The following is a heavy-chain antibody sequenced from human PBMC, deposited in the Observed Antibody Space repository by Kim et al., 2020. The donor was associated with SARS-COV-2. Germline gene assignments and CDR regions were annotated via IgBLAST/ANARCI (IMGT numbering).Heavy chain of an antibody. D-gene: IGHD3-22*01. CDR2: INHSGST. Sequence: SETLSLTCAVYGGSFSGYYWSWIRQPPRKGLEWIGEINHSGSTNYNPSLKSRVTISVDTSKNQFSLKLSSVTAADTAVYYCARAKSMIVVVSKYNWFDPWGQGTLVTVSS. V-gene: IGHV4-34*01. CDR3: ARAKSMIVVVSKYNWFDP. J-gene: IGHJ5*02. CDR1: GGSFSGYY.